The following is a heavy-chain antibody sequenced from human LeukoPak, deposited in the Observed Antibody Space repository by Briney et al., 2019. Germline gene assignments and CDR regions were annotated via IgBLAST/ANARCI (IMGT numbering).Heavy chain of an antibody. CDR2: ISYDGSNK. J-gene: IGHJ3*02. D-gene: IGHD3-22*01. Sequence: GRSLRLSCAASGFTFSSYAMHWVRQAPGKGLEWVAVISYDGSNKYYADSVKGRFTISRDNSKNTLYLQMNSLRAEDTAVYYCARDAALNYYDSSGYYHDAFDIWAKGQWSPSLQ. CDR3: ARDAALNYYDSSGYYHDAFDI. CDR1: GFTFSSYA. V-gene: IGHV3-30-3*01.